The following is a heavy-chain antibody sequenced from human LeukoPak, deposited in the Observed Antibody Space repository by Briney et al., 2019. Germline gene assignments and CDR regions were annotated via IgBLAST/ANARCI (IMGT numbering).Heavy chain of an antibody. CDR1: GDTVSSHSAS. D-gene: IGHD1-26*01. V-gene: IGHV6-1*01. J-gene: IGHJ4*02. CDR3: SRDLGERGLHTFDY. CDR2: IYYRSKSNN. Sequence: SETLSLTCAISGDTVSSHSASWNWIRQSPGRGLEWLGCIYYRSKSNNDSAVSVKIPIIINPDTSKNPLYLRLESVAPEDTSVYYCSRDLGERGLHTFDYWGQGTLVTVSS.